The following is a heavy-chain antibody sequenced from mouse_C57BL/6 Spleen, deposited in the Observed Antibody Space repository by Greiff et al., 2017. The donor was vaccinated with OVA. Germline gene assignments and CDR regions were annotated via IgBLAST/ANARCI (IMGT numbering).Heavy chain of an antibody. D-gene: IGHD2-12*01. CDR3: ARSDDGGFAY. CDR1: GYTFTDYY. CDR2: INPYNGGT. Sequence: VQLKESGPVLVKPGASVKMSCKASGYTFTDYYMNWVKQSHGKSLEWIGVINPYNGGTSYNQKFKGKATLTVDKSSSTAYMELNSLTSEDSAVYYCARSDDGGFAYWGQGTLVTVSA. V-gene: IGHV1-19*01. J-gene: IGHJ3*01.